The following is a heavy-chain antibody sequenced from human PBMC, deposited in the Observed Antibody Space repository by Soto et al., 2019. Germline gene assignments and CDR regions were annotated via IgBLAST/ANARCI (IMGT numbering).Heavy chain of an antibody. V-gene: IGHV3-53*01. CDR1: GFTVSSNY. J-gene: IGHJ4*02. CDR2: IYSGGST. D-gene: IGHD5-12*01. CDR3: ARGASKYRWNYFDY. Sequence: GGSLRLSCAASGFTVSSNYMSWVRQAPGKGLEWVSVIYSGGSTYYADSVKGRFTISRDNSKNTLYLQMNSLRAEDTALYYCARGASKYRWNYFDYWGQGALVTVSS.